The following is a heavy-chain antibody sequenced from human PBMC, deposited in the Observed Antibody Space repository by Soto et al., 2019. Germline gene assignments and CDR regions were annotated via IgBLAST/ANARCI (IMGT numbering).Heavy chain of an antibody. CDR3: ARATTTVVTPNYYGMDV. CDR1: GVTFSSYG. J-gene: IGHJ6*02. CDR2: ISYDGSNK. V-gene: IGHV3-30*03. D-gene: IGHD4-17*01. Sequence: PVGSLRLSCAASGVTFSSYGMHWVRQAPGKGLGRVAVISYDGSNKYYADSVKGRFTISRDNAKNSLYLQMNSLRAEDTAVYYCARATTTVVTPNYYGMDVWGQGTTVTVSS.